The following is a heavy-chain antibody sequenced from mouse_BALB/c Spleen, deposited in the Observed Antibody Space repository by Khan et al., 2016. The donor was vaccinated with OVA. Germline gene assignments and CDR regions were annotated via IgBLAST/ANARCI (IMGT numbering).Heavy chain of an antibody. Sequence: QVQLQQSGAELVRPGASVKLSCTASAYIFTNYWMNWVKQRPGQGLEWIGMIDPSDSETHYNQMFKDKATLTVDKYSSTAYIQLSSLTSEDSAVSYWARCLMEAMDYWGQGTSVTVSS. V-gene: IGHV1-61*01. J-gene: IGHJ4*01. CDR1: AYIFTNYW. CDR3: ARCLMEAMDY. CDR2: IDPSDSET.